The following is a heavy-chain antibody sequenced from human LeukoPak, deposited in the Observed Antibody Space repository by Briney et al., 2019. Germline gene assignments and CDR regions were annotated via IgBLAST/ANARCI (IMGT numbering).Heavy chain of an antibody. CDR3: AKGAYDYIEIAYFDY. Sequence: GGSLRLSCVASGFSFNNYAMNWVRQAPGKGLEWVSLIIGSSGSTFYADSVKGRFTISRDKSKNTLFLQMNSLRAEDTAVYYCAKGAYDYIEIAYFDYWGQGSLVTVSS. CDR1: GFSFNNYA. V-gene: IGHV3-23*01. CDR2: IIGSSGST. D-gene: IGHD5-12*01. J-gene: IGHJ4*02.